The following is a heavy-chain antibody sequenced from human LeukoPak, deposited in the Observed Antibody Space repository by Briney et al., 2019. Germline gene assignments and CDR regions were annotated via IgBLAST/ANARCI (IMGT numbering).Heavy chain of an antibody. CDR1: GGSISSGYYY. CDR2: IYSSGST. Sequence: PSETLSLTCTVSGGSISSGYYYWSWIRQPAGKGLEWIGHIYSSGSTNYSPSLKSRVTISLVTSKNQFSLKLGSVTAADTAVYYCARHHSGWYLDDYWGQGTLVTVSS. V-gene: IGHV4-61*09. CDR3: ARHHSGWYLDDY. D-gene: IGHD6-19*01. J-gene: IGHJ4*02.